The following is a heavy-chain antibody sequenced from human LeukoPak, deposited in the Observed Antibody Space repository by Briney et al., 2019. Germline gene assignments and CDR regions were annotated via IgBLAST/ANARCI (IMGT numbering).Heavy chain of an antibody. Sequence: PPGASQTLSCAPSALTFSTYSMNGVRHAPGKGLEWVSYISSGGDAIYYANSVKGRFTISRDNAKNSLYLQMNSLRDEDTAVYYCARKLGYCSGGTCYTPSRNAFDIWGQGTMVTVSS. CDR2: ISSGGDAI. V-gene: IGHV3-48*02. CDR1: ALTFSTYS. D-gene: IGHD2-15*01. CDR3: ARKLGYCSGGTCYTPSRNAFDI. J-gene: IGHJ3*02.